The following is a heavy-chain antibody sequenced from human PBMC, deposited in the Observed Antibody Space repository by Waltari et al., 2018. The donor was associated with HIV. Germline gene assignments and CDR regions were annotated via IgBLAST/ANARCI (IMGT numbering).Heavy chain of an antibody. J-gene: IGHJ4*02. CDR1: GGTFSGYS. Sequence: QVPLQQWGTGVLKPSETLSLTSAVYGGTFSGYSWHGMRQSPGKALEWIGEIDHVGRLNTNSTLSGGLTMSVDKSKNQFYLKLNSVTAADTAVYYCARGPVTDPGRGYLAFWGQGSLVTV. D-gene: IGHD2-15*01. V-gene: IGHV4-34*10. CDR3: ARGPVTDPGRGYLAF. CDR2: IDHVGRL.